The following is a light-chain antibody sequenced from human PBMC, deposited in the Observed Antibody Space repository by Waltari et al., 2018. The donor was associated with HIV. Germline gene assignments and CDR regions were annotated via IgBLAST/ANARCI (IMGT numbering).Light chain of an antibody. CDR1: QPLISHY. CDR2: SAS. J-gene: IGKJ4*02. Sequence: EVVLTQSPGTLSLSPGERATLSCRASQPLISHYLAWYQQKPGQAPSLLVYSASNRAAGVPDRFDGGGFGTDFTLTISRLEPEDSAVYYCQHSFGTFGRGTRVEI. CDR3: QHSFGT. V-gene: IGKV3-20*01.